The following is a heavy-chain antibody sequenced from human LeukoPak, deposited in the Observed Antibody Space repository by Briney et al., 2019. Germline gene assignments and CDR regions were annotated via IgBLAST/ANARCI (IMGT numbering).Heavy chain of an antibody. CDR3: ASNPAAGSGEYFQH. J-gene: IGHJ1*01. CDR1: GGTFSSYA. V-gene: IGHV1-69*04. D-gene: IGHD6-13*01. CDR2: IIPILGIA. Sequence: RASVKVSCTASGGTFSSYAISWVRQAPGQGLEWMGRIIPILGIANYAQKFQGRVTITADKSTSTAYMELSSLRSEDTAVYYCASNPAAGSGEYFQHWGQGTLVTVSS.